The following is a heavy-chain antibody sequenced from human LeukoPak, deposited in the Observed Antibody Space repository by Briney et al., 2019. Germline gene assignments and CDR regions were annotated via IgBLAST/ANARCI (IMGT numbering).Heavy chain of an antibody. D-gene: IGHD5-24*01. CDR2: ITPSGGT. J-gene: IGHJ4*02. Sequence: ASVKVSCKASGYTFTSYAMHWVRQAPGQGLEWTGWITPSGGTNYPQKFQGRVAITRDTSITTAYMGLSRLTSDDTAVYYCARDRYGDGFAHFDYWGQGALVTVSS. CDR1: GYTFTSYA. CDR3: ARDRYGDGFAHFDY. V-gene: IGHV1-2*02.